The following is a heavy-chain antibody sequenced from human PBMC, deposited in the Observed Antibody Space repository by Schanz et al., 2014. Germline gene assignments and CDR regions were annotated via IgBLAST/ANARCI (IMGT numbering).Heavy chain of an antibody. CDR2: ISSASSTI. V-gene: IGHV3-48*01. Sequence: EVQLVESGGGLVQPGGSLRLSCAASGFTFSSYSMNWVRQAPGKGLEWVSYISSASSTINYADSVKGRFTISRDNAKNSLFLQMNSLRAEDTALYYCARAGYDADNWFDPWGQGTLVTVSS. J-gene: IGHJ5*02. D-gene: IGHD2-2*01. CDR1: GFTFSSYS. CDR3: ARAGYDADNWFDP.